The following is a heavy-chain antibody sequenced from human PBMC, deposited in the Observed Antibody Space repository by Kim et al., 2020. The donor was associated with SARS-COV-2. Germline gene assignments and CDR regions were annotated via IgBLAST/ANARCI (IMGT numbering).Heavy chain of an antibody. CDR3: ARDITRITLVPS. CDR1: GFTFSSYW. J-gene: IGHJ4*02. CDR2: INSDGSST. Sequence: GWSLRLSCAASGFTFSSYWMHWVRQAPGKGLVWVSRINSDGSSTTYADSVKGRFTISRDNAKNTLYLQMNSLRAEDTAIYYCARDITRITLVPSWGQGTLVTVSS. V-gene: IGHV3-74*01. D-gene: IGHD3-10*01.